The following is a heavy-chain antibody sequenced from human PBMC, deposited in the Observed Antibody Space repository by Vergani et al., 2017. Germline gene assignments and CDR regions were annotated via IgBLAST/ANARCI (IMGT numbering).Heavy chain of an antibody. V-gene: IGHV3-21*01. CDR3: ARRGDCSSTSCHDYYMDV. CDR1: GFTFSSYS. CDR2: ISSSSSYI. Sequence: EVQLVESGGGLVKPGGSLRLSCAASGFTFSSYSMNWVRQAPGKGLEWVSSISSSSSYIYYADSVKGRFTISRDNAKNSLSLQMNSLRAEDTAVYYCARRGDCSSTSCHDYYMDVWGKGTTVTVSS. J-gene: IGHJ6*03. D-gene: IGHD2-2*01.